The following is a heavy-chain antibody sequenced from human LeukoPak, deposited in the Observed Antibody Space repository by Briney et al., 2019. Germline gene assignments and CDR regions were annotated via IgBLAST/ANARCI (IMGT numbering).Heavy chain of an antibody. D-gene: IGHD3-22*01. CDR2: IKSDGKT. CDR1: GFTFSRYW. V-gene: IGHV3-74*01. CDR3: ARAPSEVGGYYPEYFRH. Sequence: PGGSLRLSCEASGFTFSRYWMHWVRQAPGKGLVWVSRIKSDGKTNYADSVKGRFTISRDNAKNTVSLQMDSLRAEDTSVYYCARAPSEVGGYYPEYFRHWGQGTLVTVSS. J-gene: IGHJ1*01.